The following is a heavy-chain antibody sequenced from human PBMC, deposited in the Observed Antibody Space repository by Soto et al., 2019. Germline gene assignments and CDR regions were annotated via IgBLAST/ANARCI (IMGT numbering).Heavy chain of an antibody. V-gene: IGHV4-31*03. Sequence: QVQLQESSPGLVKPSPTLSLTCTVSGGSISSGGYYWSWIRQHPGKGLEWIGYIYYSGSTYYNPSLKSRVTISVDTSKNHFSLKLRSVTAADTAVYYCARGNYDILTGYPIDYWGQGTLVTVSS. D-gene: IGHD3-9*01. J-gene: IGHJ4*02. CDR1: GGSISSGGYY. CDR2: IYYSGST. CDR3: ARGNYDILTGYPIDY.